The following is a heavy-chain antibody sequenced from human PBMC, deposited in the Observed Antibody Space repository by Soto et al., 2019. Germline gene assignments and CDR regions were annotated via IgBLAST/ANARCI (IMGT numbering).Heavy chain of an antibody. Sequence: GVLRLSCAASGFTFSSYWMHWVRQAPGKGLEWVSAILGSTGNTYYADSVKGRFTISKDNSENTLFLHMNSLRPEDTALYYCTKGAWLDYWGQGMLVTVSS. CDR2: ILGSTGNT. V-gene: IGHV3-23*01. CDR1: GFTFSSYW. D-gene: IGHD3-9*01. J-gene: IGHJ4*02. CDR3: TKGAWLDY.